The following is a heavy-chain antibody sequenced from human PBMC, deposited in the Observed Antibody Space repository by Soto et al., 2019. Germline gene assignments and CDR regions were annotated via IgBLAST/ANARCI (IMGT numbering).Heavy chain of an antibody. J-gene: IGHJ6*02. D-gene: IGHD2-15*01. Sequence: QMQLVQSGPEVKKPGTSVKVSCKASGFTFTSSAVQWVRQARGQRLEWLGWIVVGSGNTNSAQKCQERVTITRDMSTSTAYMELSSLRSEDTAVYYCAATGVVVAATGLFYYGMDVWGQGTTVTVSS. CDR1: GFTFTSSA. CDR2: IVVGSGNT. V-gene: IGHV1-58*01. CDR3: AATGVVVAATGLFYYGMDV.